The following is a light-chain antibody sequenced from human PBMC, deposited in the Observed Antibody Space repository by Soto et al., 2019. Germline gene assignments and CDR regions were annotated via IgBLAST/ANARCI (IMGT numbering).Light chain of an antibody. Sequence: EILLTQSPGTLSLSPAERATLSCRASQSVNSAYVAWYQQNPGQAPRLLIYGASTRATGIPHRFSGSGSGTDFSLTISRLEPEDSAMYYCQLYGSSPTWAFGQGTKV. CDR2: GAS. V-gene: IGKV3-20*01. CDR1: QSVNSAY. CDR3: QLYGSSPTWA. J-gene: IGKJ1*01.